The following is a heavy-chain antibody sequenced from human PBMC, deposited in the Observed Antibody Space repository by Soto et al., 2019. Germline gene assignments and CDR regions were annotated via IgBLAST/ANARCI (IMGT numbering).Heavy chain of an antibody. CDR2: ISGGTGTT. V-gene: IGHV3-23*01. J-gene: IGHJ3*01. Sequence: GGSLRLSCAVSGITFSDYSINWVRQAPGKGLEWVSGISGGTGTTYYADSVKGRFTISRDNSKNTVYLQMNSLRAEDTALYYCATVLSAAFDVWGQGTMVTVSS. CDR1: GITFSDYS. CDR3: ATVLSAAFDV.